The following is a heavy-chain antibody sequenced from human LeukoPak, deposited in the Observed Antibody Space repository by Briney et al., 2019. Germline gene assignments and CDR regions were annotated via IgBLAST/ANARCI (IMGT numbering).Heavy chain of an antibody. J-gene: IGHJ5*02. CDR3: ARVGYSSGWYGWFDP. D-gene: IGHD6-19*01. CDR1: GFTFSSYW. V-gene: IGHV3-74*01. Sequence: PGGSLRLSCAASGFTFSSYWMHWVRQAPGKGLVWVSRINSDGSSTSYADSVKGRFTISRDNAKNSLFLQMNSLRAEDTAVYYCARVGYSSGWYGWFDPWGQGTLVTVSS. CDR2: INSDGSST.